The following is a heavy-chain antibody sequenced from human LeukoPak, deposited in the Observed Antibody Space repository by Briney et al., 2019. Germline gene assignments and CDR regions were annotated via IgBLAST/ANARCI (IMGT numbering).Heavy chain of an antibody. Sequence: SCKASGGTFSSYGMHWVRQAPGKGLEWVAFISYDGSNENIADSVKGRFIISRDNSKNTLYLQMNSLRAEDTAVYYCAKGPAPRLGEFSYHALVDYWGQGTLVTVSS. CDR2: ISYDGSNE. J-gene: IGHJ4*02. CDR1: GGTFSSYG. D-gene: IGHD3-16*02. V-gene: IGHV3-30*18. CDR3: AKGPAPRLGEFSYHALVDY.